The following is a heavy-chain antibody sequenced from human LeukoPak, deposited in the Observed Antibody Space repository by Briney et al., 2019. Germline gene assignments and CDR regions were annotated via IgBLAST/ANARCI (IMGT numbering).Heavy chain of an antibody. V-gene: IGHV3-9*01. J-gene: IGHJ4*02. CDR2: IGWNSGGI. CDR3: VKVTAAGFVDH. CDR1: GFTFDDYA. D-gene: IGHD6-13*01. Sequence: GGSLRLSCAASGFTFDDYAMHWVRQAPGKGLEWVSGIGWNSGGIVYADSVKGRFTISRDNAKKSLYLQMNSLGAEDTALYYCVKVTAAGFVDHWGQGALVTVSS.